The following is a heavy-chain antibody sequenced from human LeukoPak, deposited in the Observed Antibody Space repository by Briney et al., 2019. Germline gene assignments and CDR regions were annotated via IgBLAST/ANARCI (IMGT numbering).Heavy chain of an antibody. CDR2: ISYDGYNK. V-gene: IGHV3-30-3*01. J-gene: IGHJ4*02. D-gene: IGHD2-8*01. CDR3: ARPPVQYCTDGVCYMNYFDY. Sequence: PGGSLRLSCAASGLTFSSHWMHWVRQAPGKGLEWVAVISYDGYNKYYADSVKGRFTISRDNSKNTLYLQMHSLRAEDTAVYYCARPPVQYCTDGVCYMNYFDYWGQGTLVTVSS. CDR1: GLTFSSHW.